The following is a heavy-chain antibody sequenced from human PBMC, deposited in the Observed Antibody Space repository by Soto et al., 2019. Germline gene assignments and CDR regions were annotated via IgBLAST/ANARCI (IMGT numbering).Heavy chain of an antibody. D-gene: IGHD3-10*01. CDR1: GYTLTELS. V-gene: IGHV1-24*01. J-gene: IGHJ6*02. CDR2: FDPEDGET. CDR3: ATDSGSGSYYYYYGMDA. Sequence: ASVKVSCKVSGYTLTELSMHWVRQAPGKGLEWMGGFDPEDGETIYAQKFQGRVTMTEDTSTDTAYMGLSSLRSEDTAVYYCATDSGSGSYYYYYGMDAWGQGTTVTVSS.